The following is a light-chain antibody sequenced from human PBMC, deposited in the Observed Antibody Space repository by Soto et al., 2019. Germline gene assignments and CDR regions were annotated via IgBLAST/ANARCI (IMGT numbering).Light chain of an antibody. J-gene: IGKJ5*01. CDR2: AAS. CDR3: QQLNSYPIT. Sequence: DIQMTQSTAPLSASVGDRVTITCRASQSISSWLAWYQQKPGKAPKLLIYAASTLQSGVPSRFSGSGSGTEFTLTISSLQPEDFATYYCQQLNSYPITVGQGTRLEIK. CDR1: QSISSW. V-gene: IGKV1-5*01.